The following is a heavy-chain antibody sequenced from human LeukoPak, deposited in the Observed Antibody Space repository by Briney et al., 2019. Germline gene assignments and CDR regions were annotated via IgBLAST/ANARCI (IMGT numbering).Heavy chain of an antibody. D-gene: IGHD4-17*01. CDR2: IGSSGNTI. V-gene: IGHV3-48*03. Sequence: GGSLRLSCAASGFTFSSYEMNWVRQAPAKGLEWISYIGSSGNTIYYADSVKGRFTISRDNAKNSLYLQMKGLRAEDTAIYYCARGTVWFDPWGQGTLVTVSS. J-gene: IGHJ5*02. CDR3: ARGTVWFDP. CDR1: GFTFSSYE.